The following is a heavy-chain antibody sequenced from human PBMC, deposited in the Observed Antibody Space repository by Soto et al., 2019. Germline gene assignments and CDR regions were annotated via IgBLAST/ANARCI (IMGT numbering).Heavy chain of an antibody. V-gene: IGHV4-34*01. J-gene: IGHJ5*02. CDR3: ARRPELAASPDRVDVGIVATNWFDP. D-gene: IGHD5-12*01. CDR2: INHSGST. CDR1: GGSFSGYY. Sequence: SETLSLTCAVYGGSFSGYYWSWIRQPPGKGLEWIGEINHSGSTNYNPSLKSRVTISVDTSKNQFSLKLSSVTAADTAVYYCARRPELAASPDRVDVGIVATNWFDPWGQGTLVTVS.